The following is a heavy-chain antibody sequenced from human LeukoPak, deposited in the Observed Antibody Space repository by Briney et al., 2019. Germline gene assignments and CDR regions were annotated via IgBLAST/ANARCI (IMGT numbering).Heavy chain of an antibody. D-gene: IGHD6-19*01. V-gene: IGHV1-8*01. CDR3: ARGRRYSSGRRFDY. J-gene: IGHJ4*02. CDR1: GYTFTSYD. Sequence: ASVKVSCKASGYTFTSYDINWVRQATGQGLEWMGWMNPNSGNTGYAQKFQGRVTMTRNTSISTAYMELSSLRSEDTAVHYCARGRRYSSGRRFDYWGQGTLVTVSS. CDR2: MNPNSGNT.